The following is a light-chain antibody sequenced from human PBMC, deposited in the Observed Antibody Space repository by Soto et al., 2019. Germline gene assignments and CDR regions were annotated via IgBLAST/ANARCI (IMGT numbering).Light chain of an antibody. J-gene: IGKJ2*01. CDR2: ATS. V-gene: IGKV3-20*01. CDR1: QSVSRSY. CDR3: QQYGSSPYT. Sequence: EIVLTQSPGTLSLYPGERATLSCRASQSVSRSYLAWYQQNPGQPPSLLIYATSSRATGSPDRFSGSGSATDFTLTISRLEPEDFAVYYCQQYGSSPYTFGQGTKLEIK.